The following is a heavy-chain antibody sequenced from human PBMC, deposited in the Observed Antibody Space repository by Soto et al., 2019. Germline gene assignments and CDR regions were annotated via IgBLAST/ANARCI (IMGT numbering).Heavy chain of an antibody. CDR1: GGSISGSGYF. V-gene: IGHV4-39*01. CDR2: TYYSGGT. Sequence: SETLSLTCTVSGGSISGSGYFWGWIRQPPGKGLEWIGSTYYSGGTYYNPSLKSRVTMSVDTSRNQFSLKLSSVTAADTAVYYCASPGGYSYTYSQSWYFDLWGRGSLVTVSS. J-gene: IGHJ2*01. CDR3: ASPGGYSYTYSQSWYFDL. D-gene: IGHD5-18*01.